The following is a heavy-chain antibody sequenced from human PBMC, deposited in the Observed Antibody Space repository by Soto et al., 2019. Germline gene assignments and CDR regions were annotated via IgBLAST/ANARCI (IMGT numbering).Heavy chain of an antibody. J-gene: IGHJ6*02. D-gene: IGHD6-13*01. V-gene: IGHV3-33*01. CDR2: IWYDGSNK. CDR1: GFTFSSYG. Sequence: HPGGSLRLPCAASGFTFSSYGMHWVRQAPGKGLEWVAVIWYDGSNKYYADSVKGRFTISRDNSKNTLYLQMNSLRAEDTAVYYCTGTVNYYYGMDVWGQGTTVTVSS. CDR3: TGTVNYYYGMDV.